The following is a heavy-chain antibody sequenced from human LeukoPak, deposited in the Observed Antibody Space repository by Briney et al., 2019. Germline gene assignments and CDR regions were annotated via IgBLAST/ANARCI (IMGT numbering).Heavy chain of an antibody. J-gene: IGHJ4*02. CDR1: GFTFSSHW. CDR3: ARAFYDSSGPHHDY. V-gene: IGHV3-33*08. CDR2: IWYDGSNK. Sequence: GGSLRLSCAASGFTFSSHWMHWVRQAPGKGLEWVAVIWYDGSNKYYADSVKGRFTISRDNSKNTLYLQMNSLRAEDTAVYYCARAFYDSSGPHHDYWGQGTLVTVSS. D-gene: IGHD3-22*01.